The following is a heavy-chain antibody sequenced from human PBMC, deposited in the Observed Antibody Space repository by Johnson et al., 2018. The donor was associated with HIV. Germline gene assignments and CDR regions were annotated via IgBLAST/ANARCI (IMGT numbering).Heavy chain of an antibody. CDR3: AREARIVVVEPSDAFDI. Sequence: VQLVESGGGVVQSGGSLRLSCAASGFTFSTYGMYWVRQAPGKGLEWVAFIRYDGSYKYYGDSVKGRFTISRDNSKNTLSLQMNSLRVEDTAVYYCAREARIVVVEPSDAFDIWGQGTMVTVSS. CDR1: GFTFSTYG. V-gene: IGHV3-30*02. CDR2: IRYDGSYK. J-gene: IGHJ3*02. D-gene: IGHD3-22*01.